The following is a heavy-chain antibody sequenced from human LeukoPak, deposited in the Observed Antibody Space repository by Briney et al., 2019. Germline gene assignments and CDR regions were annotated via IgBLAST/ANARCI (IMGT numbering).Heavy chain of an antibody. CDR3: ARDYCSGGSCKRGDY. CDR2: ISYDGSHK. J-gene: IGHJ4*02. CDR1: GFTFSGFV. V-gene: IGHV3-30-3*01. Sequence: GTSLRLSCAASGFTFSGFVMHWVRQAPGKGLEYLAYISYDGSHKDHRDSVKDRFTISRDNSRSTLYLEMNSLRAEDTAVYYCARDYCSGGSCKRGDYWGQGTLVTVSS. D-gene: IGHD2-15*01.